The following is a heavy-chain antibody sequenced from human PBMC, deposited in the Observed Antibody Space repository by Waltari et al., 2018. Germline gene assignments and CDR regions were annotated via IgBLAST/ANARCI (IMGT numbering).Heavy chain of an antibody. CDR3: ASRDGYNSPYDAFDI. CDR1: GGSFSGYY. CDR2: INHSGST. V-gene: IGHV4-34*01. J-gene: IGHJ3*02. D-gene: IGHD5-12*01. Sequence: QVQLQQWGAGLLKPSETLSLTCAVYGGSFSGYYWSWIRQPPGKGLEWIGEINHSGSTNYNPSLKRRVTISVDTSKNQFSLKLSSVTAADTAVYYCASRDGYNSPYDAFDIWGQGTMVTVSS.